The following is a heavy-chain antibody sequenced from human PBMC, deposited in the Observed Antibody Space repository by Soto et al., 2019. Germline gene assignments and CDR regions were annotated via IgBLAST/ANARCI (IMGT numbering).Heavy chain of an antibody. V-gene: IGHV1-3*01. CDR3: ARASPYCSGGSCSEYFQH. Sequence: ASVKVSCKASGYTFTSYAMPWVRQAPGQRLEWMGWINAGNGNTKYSQKFQGRVTITRDTSASTAYMELSSLRSEDTAVYYCARASPYCSGGSCSEYFQHWGQGTLVTVSS. J-gene: IGHJ1*01. D-gene: IGHD2-15*01. CDR1: GYTFTSYA. CDR2: INAGNGNT.